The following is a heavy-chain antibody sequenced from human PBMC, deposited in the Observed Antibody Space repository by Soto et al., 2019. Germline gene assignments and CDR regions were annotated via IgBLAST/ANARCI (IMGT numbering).Heavy chain of an antibody. D-gene: IGHD3-22*01. V-gene: IGHV4-31*03. CDR1: GDSISSGPYY. Sequence: QVQLQESGPGLVKTSQTLSLSCTVSGDSISSGPYYWSWIRQHPGKGLEWIGYIYHSGNTYYNPYLKSRVARSMDTSKNQFSLKLTAVTAADTAVYYCATAYDRSGHSPAVDCWGQGTMVTVSS. J-gene: IGHJ3*01. CDR3: ATAYDRSGHSPAVDC. CDR2: IYHSGNT.